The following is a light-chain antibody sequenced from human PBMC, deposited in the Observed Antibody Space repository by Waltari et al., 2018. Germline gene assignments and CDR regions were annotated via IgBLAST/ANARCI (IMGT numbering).Light chain of an antibody. J-gene: IGKJ2*03. Sequence: EIVMTQSPATLSLSPGERATLSCRASQSVSSSLTWYQQKPGQAPRLLIYAASSRATGIPDRFTGSGSGTDFTLTISSLEPEDVAVYYCLQRSHWPHSFGQGTKVEIK. CDR3: LQRSHWPHS. CDR1: QSVSSS. V-gene: IGKV3-11*01. CDR2: AAS.